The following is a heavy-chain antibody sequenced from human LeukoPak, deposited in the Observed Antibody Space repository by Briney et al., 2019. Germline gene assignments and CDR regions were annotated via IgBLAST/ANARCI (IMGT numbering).Heavy chain of an antibody. CDR2: IGSSGSTI. V-gene: IGHV3-48*03. D-gene: IGHD3-10*01. CDR3: AKTYYYCSGSSYYYYYGMDV. J-gene: IGHJ6*02. Sequence: GGSLRLSCAASGFTFSRYEMNWVRQAPGKELEWVSYIGSSGSTIYYADSVKGRFTISRDNAKNSLYLQTNSLRAQDTAGYYCAKTYYYCSGSSYYYYYGMDVWGQGTTVTVSS. CDR1: GFTFSRYE.